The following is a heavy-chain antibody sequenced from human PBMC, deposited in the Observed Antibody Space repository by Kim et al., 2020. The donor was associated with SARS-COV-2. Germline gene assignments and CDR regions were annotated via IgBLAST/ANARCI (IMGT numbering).Heavy chain of an antibody. J-gene: IGHJ6*02. CDR2: INDSGST. Sequence: SETLSLTCAVYGGSFSGYYWSWIRQPPGKGLEWIGEINDSGSTNYNPSLKSRVTISVDTSKNQFSLKLSSVTAADTAVYYCARCGRIAAPYPLYYYYGMDVWGQGTTVTVSS. CDR1: GGSFSGYY. D-gene: IGHD6-6*01. V-gene: IGHV4-34*01. CDR3: ARCGRIAAPYPLYYYYGMDV.